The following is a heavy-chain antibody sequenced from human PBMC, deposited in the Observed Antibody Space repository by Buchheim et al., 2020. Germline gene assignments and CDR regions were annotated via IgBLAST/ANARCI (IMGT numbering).Heavy chain of an antibody. CDR2: MNPNSGNT. J-gene: IGHJ4*02. CDR1: GYTFTSYD. CDR3: ARGKKAGITGTTGPRLYYFDY. Sequence: QVQLVQSGAEVKKPGASVKVSCKASGYTFTSYDINWVRQATGQGLEWMGWMNPNSGNTGYAQKIQGRVNMTRNTSISKAYMELSSLGSEDTAVYYCARGKKAGITGTTGPRLYYFDYWGQGTL. D-gene: IGHD1-20*01. V-gene: IGHV1-8*01.